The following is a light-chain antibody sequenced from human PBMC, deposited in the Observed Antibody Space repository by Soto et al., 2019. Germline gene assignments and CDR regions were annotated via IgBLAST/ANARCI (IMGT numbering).Light chain of an antibody. V-gene: IGKV3-15*01. CDR1: QSVSSN. J-gene: IGKJ4*01. CDR2: GAS. Sequence: EIVMTQSPATLSVSPGERATLSCRASQSVSSNLAWYQQKPGQAPRLLIYGASTRATSIPATFSGSGSGTEFTLTISSLQSEDFAVYYCQQYNNWPALTFGGGTKVEIK. CDR3: QQYNNWPALT.